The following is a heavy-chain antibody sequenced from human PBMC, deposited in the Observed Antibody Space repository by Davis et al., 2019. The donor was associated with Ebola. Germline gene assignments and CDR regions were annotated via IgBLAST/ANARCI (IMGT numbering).Heavy chain of an antibody. CDR1: GYSFTTYW. V-gene: IGHV5-51*01. CDR2: IFPGDSDT. CDR3: ARGTNDYNPGGYFDS. J-gene: IGHJ4*02. D-gene: IGHD4-11*01. Sequence: GESLKISCKASGYSFTTYWIVWARQMPGKGLECMGIIFPGDSDTRYSPSFQGQVTISADKSISTAYLQWSSLKASDTAIYYCARGTNDYNPGGYFDSWGQGTLVTVSS.